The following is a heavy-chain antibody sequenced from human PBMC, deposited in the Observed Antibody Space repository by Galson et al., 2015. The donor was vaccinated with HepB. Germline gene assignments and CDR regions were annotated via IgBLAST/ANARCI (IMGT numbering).Heavy chain of an antibody. D-gene: IGHD6-6*01. CDR1: GYTFTSYG. Sequence: SVKVSCKASGYTFTSYGISWVRQAPGQGLEWMGWISAYNGNTNYAQKLQGRVTMTTDTSTSTAYMELRSLRSDDTAVYYCARLEEQLAPEGGYYYYMDVWGKGTTVTVSS. CDR2: ISAYNGNT. V-gene: IGHV1-18*01. J-gene: IGHJ6*03. CDR3: ARLEEQLAPEGGYYYYMDV.